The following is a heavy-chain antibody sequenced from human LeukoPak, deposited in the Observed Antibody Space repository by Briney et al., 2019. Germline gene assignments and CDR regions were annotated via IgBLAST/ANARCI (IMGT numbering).Heavy chain of an antibody. CDR1: GYTLTELS. J-gene: IGHJ6*03. Sequence: ASVKVSCKVSGYTLTELSMHWVRQTPGKGLEWMGGFDPEDGETIYAQKFQGRVTMTEDTSTDTAYMELSSLRSEDTAVYYCATDSVVGATSYYYMDVWGKGTTVTVSS. CDR2: FDPEDGET. V-gene: IGHV1-24*01. CDR3: ATDSVVGATSYYYMDV. D-gene: IGHD1-26*01.